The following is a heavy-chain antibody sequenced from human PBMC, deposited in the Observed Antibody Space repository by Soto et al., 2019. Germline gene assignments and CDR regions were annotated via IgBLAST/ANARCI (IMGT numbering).Heavy chain of an antibody. Sequence: GGSLRLSCAASGFTFSSYAMSWVRQAPGKGLEWVSGISGSGLSTNYADSVKGRFTISRDNSKNTLYLQMNSLRAEDTAVYYCAKMTTRRFDYWGQGTLVTVS. D-gene: IGHD4-17*01. CDR2: ISGSGLST. J-gene: IGHJ4*02. CDR3: AKMTTRRFDY. V-gene: IGHV3-23*01. CDR1: GFTFSSYA.